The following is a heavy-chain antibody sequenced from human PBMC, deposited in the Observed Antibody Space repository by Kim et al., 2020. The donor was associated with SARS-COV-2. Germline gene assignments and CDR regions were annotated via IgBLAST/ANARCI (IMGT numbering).Heavy chain of an antibody. CDR1: GFTFSSYS. D-gene: IGHD3-16*01. J-gene: IGHJ4*02. Sequence: GGSLRLSCAASGFTFSSYSMNWVRQAPGKGLEWVSYISSSSSTIYYADSVKGRFTISRDNAKNSLYLQMNSLRAEDTAVYYCAGGVGGFDYWGQGTLVTVSS. CDR3: AGGVGGFDY. V-gene: IGHV3-48*04. CDR2: ISSSSSTI.